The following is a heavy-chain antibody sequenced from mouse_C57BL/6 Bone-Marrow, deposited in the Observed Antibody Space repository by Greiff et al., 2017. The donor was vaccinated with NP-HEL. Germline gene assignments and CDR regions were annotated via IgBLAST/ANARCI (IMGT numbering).Heavy chain of an antibody. CDR3: ARPGDYDTAY. CDR2: ISSGSSTI. Sequence: EVQRVESGGGLVKPGGSLKLSCAASGFTFSDYGMHWVRQAPEKGLEWVAYISSGSSTIYYADTVKGRFTISRDNAKNTLFLQMTSLRSEDTAMYYCARPGDYDTAYWGQGTLVTVSA. J-gene: IGHJ3*01. CDR1: GFTFSDYG. V-gene: IGHV5-17*01. D-gene: IGHD2-4*01.